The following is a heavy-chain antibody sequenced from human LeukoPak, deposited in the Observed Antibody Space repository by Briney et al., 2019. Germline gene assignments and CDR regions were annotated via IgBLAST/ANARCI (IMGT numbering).Heavy chain of an antibody. CDR2: IWYDGSNK. J-gene: IGHJ6*03. CDR1: GFTFSSYV. D-gene: IGHD3-10*01. CDR3: VKDMVRGIEPYYYYYYMDV. Sequence: GGSLRLSCAASGFTFSSYVMHWVRQAPGKGLEWVAVIWYDGSNKYYADSVKGRFTISRDNSKNTLYLQMNSLRAEDTAVYYCVKDMVRGIEPYYYYYYMDVWGKGTTVTVSS. V-gene: IGHV3-33*06.